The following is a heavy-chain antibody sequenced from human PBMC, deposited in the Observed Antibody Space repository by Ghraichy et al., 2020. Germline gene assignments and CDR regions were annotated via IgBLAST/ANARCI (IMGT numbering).Heavy chain of an antibody. D-gene: IGHD7-27*01. CDR1: GASISSYY. CDR2: IHYSGST. Sequence: SETLSLTCTVSGASISSYYWNWIRQPPGKGLEWIGYIHYSGSTKYNPSLKSRVTTSVETSKNQFSLRLSSVTAADTAVYYCARWGSGLHAFDTWGQGTMVTVSS. V-gene: IGHV4-59*01. CDR3: ARWGSGLHAFDT. J-gene: IGHJ3*02.